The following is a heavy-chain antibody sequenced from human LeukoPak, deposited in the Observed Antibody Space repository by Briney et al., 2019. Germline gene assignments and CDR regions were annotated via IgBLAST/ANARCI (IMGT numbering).Heavy chain of an antibody. V-gene: IGHV1-69*13. J-gene: IGHJ2*01. CDR3: ARLGVYYYDSSGYYDSLTYWYFDL. D-gene: IGHD3-22*01. CDR2: IFPIFGTA. Sequence: SVNVSCKASGGTFSSYAMSWVRQAPGQGLEWMGGIFPIFGTANYAQKFQGRVTITADESTSTAYMELSSLRSDDTAVYYCARLGVYYYDSSGYYDSLTYWYFDLWGRGTLVTVSS. CDR1: GGTFSSYA.